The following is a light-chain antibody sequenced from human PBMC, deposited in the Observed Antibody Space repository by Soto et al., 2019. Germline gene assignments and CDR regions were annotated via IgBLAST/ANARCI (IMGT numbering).Light chain of an antibody. Sequence: DIQMIQSPSSLSAYVGARVTISCRASQDIGNHLAWYQQKPWKVPKLLIHASSTLQSGFPSRFSGSGSVTDFTLTISSLQPEDVAPYFCEMYNIAPLITFGQGTRLEIK. CDR2: ASS. CDR1: QDIGNH. CDR3: EMYNIAPLIT. V-gene: IGKV1-27*01. J-gene: IGKJ5*01.